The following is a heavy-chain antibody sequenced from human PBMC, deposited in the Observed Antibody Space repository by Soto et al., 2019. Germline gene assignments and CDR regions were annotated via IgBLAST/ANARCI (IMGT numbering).Heavy chain of an antibody. CDR2: TDYRSKWYY. CDR1: VDSTFSSIAG. D-gene: IGHD1-26*01. J-gene: IGHJ4*01. CDR3: ARGEQYSGRIFDY. V-gene: IGHV6-1*01. Sequence: SQTLSLPFAIPVDSTFSSIAGCSFVRQSPSRGVEWLGRTDYRSKWYYEYAVSVRGRITINPDTSKNQYSLQLNSVTPEDTAVYFCARGEQYSGRIFDYWGQGTLVTVSS.